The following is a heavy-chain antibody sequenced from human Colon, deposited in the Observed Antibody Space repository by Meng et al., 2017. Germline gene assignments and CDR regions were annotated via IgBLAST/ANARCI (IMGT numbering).Heavy chain of an antibody. J-gene: IGHJ4*02. Sequence: GQLRRAGPGLVRPSVTLSLIFSVSGGSVSSAGYQWSWIRQPPGKGLEWIGYASTNYNPSLKSRVTISVDTSKNQFSLRLTSVTAADTAVYYCARDHMGSLDYWGQGILVTVSS. CDR2: AST. CDR1: GGSVSSAGYQ. CDR3: ARDHMGSLDY. V-gene: IGHV4-61*08. D-gene: IGHD1-26*01.